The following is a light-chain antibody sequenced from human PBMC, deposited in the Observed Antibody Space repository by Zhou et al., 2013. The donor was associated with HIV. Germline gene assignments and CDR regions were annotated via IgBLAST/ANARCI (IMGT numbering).Light chain of an antibody. V-gene: IGKV2-28*01. CDR1: QSLLYNGFQY. CDR2: LGS. Sequence: DIVMTQSPLSLPVTPGEPASISCRSSQSLLYNGFQYLDWYLQKPGQSPQVLIYLGSHRASGVPDRFTGSASGTDFTLTISRVESEDVGVYYCMQGTPFTFGPGTRVDIK. CDR3: MQGTPFT. J-gene: IGKJ3*01.